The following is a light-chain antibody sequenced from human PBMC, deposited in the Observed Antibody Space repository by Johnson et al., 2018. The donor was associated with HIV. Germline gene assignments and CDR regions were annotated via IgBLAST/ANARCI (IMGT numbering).Light chain of an antibody. V-gene: IGLV1-51*02. CDR3: GTWVGSLRTGF. J-gene: IGLJ1*01. CDR2: ENN. Sequence: QSVLTQPPSVSAAPGQKVTISCSGSTSSIGNNYVSWYQHLPGTAPKLLIYENNKRPSGIPARFSGSKSGTSATLGITGHQTGDEADYYCGTWVGSLRTGFFGTGTKVTVL. CDR1: TSSIGNNY.